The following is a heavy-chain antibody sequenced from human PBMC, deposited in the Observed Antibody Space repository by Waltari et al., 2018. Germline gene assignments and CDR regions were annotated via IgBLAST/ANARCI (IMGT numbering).Heavy chain of an antibody. D-gene: IGHD3-10*01. CDR2: ISRDGEET. CDR3: ARKSGSSVAVPSDYYGMDV. V-gene: IGHV3-48*03. Sequence: DVQLMESGGGQVLSGGSLRRSCDVPGMMFSGPEMEWAPQAPGKGLEWVSYISRDGEETLYSAPVKGRFTTSRDNDKNILFLEMHSLRVDDTATYYCARKSGSSVAVPSDYYGMDVWGLGTSVTVSS. J-gene: IGHJ6*02. CDR1: GMMFSGPE.